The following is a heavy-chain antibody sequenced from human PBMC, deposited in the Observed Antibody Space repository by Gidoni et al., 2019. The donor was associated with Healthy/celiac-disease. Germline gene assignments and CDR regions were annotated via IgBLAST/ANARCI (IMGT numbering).Heavy chain of an antibody. CDR3: ARETAGSSGYYPEWFDP. J-gene: IGHJ5*02. CDR1: GFTVISNY. V-gene: IGHV3-53*01. CDR2: IYSGGST. Sequence: EVQLVESGGGLIQPGGSLRLSCAASGFTVISNYMSWVRQAPGKGLEWVSVIYSGGSTYYADSVKGRFTISRDNSKNTLYLQMNSMRAEDTAVYYCARETAGSSGYYPEWFDPWGQGTLVTVSS. D-gene: IGHD3-22*01.